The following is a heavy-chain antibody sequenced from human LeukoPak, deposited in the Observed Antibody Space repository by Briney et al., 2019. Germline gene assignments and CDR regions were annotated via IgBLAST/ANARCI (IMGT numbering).Heavy chain of an antibody. D-gene: IGHD3-22*01. V-gene: IGHV3-74*01. CDR3: ARAPSEIGGYYPEYFRH. CDR2: IKSDGST. CDR1: GLPLSSYC. Sequence: GVSQRLSCAASGLPLSSYCKHWARQAPGKGIVWVSRIKSDGSTNYADSVKGRFTISRDNAKNTVSLQMNSLRAEDTGVYYCARAPSEIGGYYPEYFRHWGQGTLVTVSS. J-gene: IGHJ1*01.